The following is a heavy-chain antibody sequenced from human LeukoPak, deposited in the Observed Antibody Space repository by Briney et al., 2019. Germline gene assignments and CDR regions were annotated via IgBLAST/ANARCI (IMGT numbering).Heavy chain of an antibody. CDR1: GGSFSGYY. CDR2: INHSGST. CDR3: ARGTYCSSTGCCPFDY. J-gene: IGHJ4*02. Sequence: PSETLSLTCAVYGGSFSGYYWSWIRQPPGKGLEWIGEINHSGSTNYNPSLKSRVTISVDTSKNQFSLKLSSVTAADTAVYYCARGTYCSSTGCCPFDYWGQGTLVTVSS. D-gene: IGHD2-2*01. V-gene: IGHV4-34*01.